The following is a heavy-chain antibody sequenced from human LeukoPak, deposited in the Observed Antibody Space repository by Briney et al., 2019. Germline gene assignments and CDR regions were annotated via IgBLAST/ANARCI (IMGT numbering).Heavy chain of an antibody. Sequence: ASETLSLTCTVSGGSISSYYWRWIRQPPGKGLEWIGYIHYSGSTNYNPSLKSRVTISVDTSKNQFSLKLSSVTAADTAVYYCARDRGGGVVVPAAAHHYYYYYYMDVWGKGTTVTVSS. CDR2: IHYSGST. CDR3: ARDRGGGVVVPAAAHHYYYYYYMDV. V-gene: IGHV4-59*01. CDR1: GGSISSYY. D-gene: IGHD2-2*01. J-gene: IGHJ6*03.